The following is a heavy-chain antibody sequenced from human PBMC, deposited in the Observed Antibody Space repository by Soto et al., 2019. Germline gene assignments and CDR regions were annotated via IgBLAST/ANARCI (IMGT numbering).Heavy chain of an antibody. Sequence: SETLSLTCTVSGVSISSGGYYWSWIRQRPGKGLEWIGYIYYGGSTYYNPSLKSRVTISLDTSKNQFALKLSSVTAADTAVYYCARVISYGYFDYWGQGTPVTVLL. CDR2: IYYGGST. CDR1: GVSISSGGYY. CDR3: ARVISYGYFDY. D-gene: IGHD1-26*01. J-gene: IGHJ4*02. V-gene: IGHV4-31*03.